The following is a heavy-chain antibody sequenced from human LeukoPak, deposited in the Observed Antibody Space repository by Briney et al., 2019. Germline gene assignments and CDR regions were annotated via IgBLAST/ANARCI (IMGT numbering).Heavy chain of an antibody. J-gene: IGHJ4*02. Sequence: GGSLRLSCAVSGITLSNYGMSWVRQAPGKGLEWVAGISGSAGGTNYADSVKGRFTISRDNPKNTLFLQMNSLRAEDTAVYFCAKRGVVIRVILVGFHKEANYFDSWGQGALDTDSS. CDR1: GITLSNYG. CDR2: ISGSAGGT. D-gene: IGHD3-22*01. CDR3: AKRGVVIRVILVGFHKEANYFDS. V-gene: IGHV3-23*01.